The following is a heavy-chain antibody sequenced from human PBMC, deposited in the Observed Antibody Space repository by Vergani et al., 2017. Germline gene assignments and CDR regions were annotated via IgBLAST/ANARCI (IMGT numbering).Heavy chain of an antibody. CDR2: ISPSGGGT. J-gene: IGHJ5*02. CDR3: ARDNYSNYWFDP. V-gene: IGHV3-23*01. D-gene: IGHD4-11*01. CDR1: GFTFSTYG. Sequence: EVQLLESGGDLIQPGGSLRLSCATSGFTFSTYGMAWVRQAPGKGLEWVSSISPSGGGTDYADSVKGRFTVSRDNAKNSLYLQMNSLRAEDTAVYYCARDNYSNYWFDPWGQGTLVTVSS.